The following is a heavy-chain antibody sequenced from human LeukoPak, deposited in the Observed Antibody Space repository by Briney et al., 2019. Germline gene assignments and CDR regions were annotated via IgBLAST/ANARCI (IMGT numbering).Heavy chain of an antibody. Sequence: ASVKVSCKASGYTFTSYAFSWVRQAPGQGLEWMGWISTYNGNTKYAQKLQGRVTMTTDTSTTTAYMELRSLRSDDTAVFYCARVRDGSPYYFDSWGQGTLVTASS. V-gene: IGHV1-18*01. D-gene: IGHD5-24*01. CDR2: ISTYNGNT. CDR1: GYTFTSYA. J-gene: IGHJ4*02. CDR3: ARVRDGSPYYFDS.